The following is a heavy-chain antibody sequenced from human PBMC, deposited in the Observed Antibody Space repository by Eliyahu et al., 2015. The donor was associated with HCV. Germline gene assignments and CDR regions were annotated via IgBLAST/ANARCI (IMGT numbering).Heavy chain of an antibody. V-gene: IGHV2-5*01. D-gene: IGHD3-22*01. CDR3: AHRNPDYYDSSGYYGPFDY. CDR2: IYWNDDK. CDR1: GFSLTTSGXG. J-gene: IGHJ4*02. Sequence: QITLKESGPTLVKPTQTLTLTCTFSGFSLTTSGXGVGWIRQPPGKALEWLALIYWNDDKRYSPSLKSRLTITKDTSKNQVVLTMTNMDPVDTATYYCAHRNPDYYDSSGYYGPFDYWGQGTLVTVSS.